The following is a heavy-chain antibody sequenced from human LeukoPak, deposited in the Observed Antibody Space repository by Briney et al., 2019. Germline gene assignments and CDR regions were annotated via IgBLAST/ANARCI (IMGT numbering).Heavy chain of an antibody. V-gene: IGHV5-51*01. CDR2: IYAGHSST. CDR3: ARHSCYDS. D-gene: IGHD3-16*01. J-gene: IGHJ4*02. CDR1: GFTFSTYS. Sequence: ESLKISCKGSGFTFSTYSFAWVRQMPGKGLEWMGVIYAGHSSTSYSPSFQGQVTISVDKSISTAYLQWSSLKASDSAIYYCARHSCYDSWGQGTLVTVSS.